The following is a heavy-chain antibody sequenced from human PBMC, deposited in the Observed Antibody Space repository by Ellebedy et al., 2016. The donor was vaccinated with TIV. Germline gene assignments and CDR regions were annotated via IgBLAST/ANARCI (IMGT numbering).Heavy chain of an antibody. V-gene: IGHV3-7*01. D-gene: IGHD4-17*01. CDR1: GFSFSSYW. CDR2: INQGGSDK. J-gene: IGHJ3*02. CDR3: ATDGAYGDYLSPAHAFEM. Sequence: GGSLRLSCAASGFSFSSYWMTWVRQAPGKGLEWVANINQGGSDKYYVDSVRGRFTISRDNAGNSLFLQMSSLRVEDSAVYYCATDGAYGDYLSPAHAFEMWGPGTMVTVSP.